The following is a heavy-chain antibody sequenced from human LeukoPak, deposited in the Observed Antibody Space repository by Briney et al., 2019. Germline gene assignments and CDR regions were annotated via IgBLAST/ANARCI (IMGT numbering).Heavy chain of an antibody. CDR2: IYYSGST. CDR1: GGSISSSSYY. Sequence: PSETLSLTCTVSGGSISSSSYYWGWIRQPPGKGLEWIGSIYYSGSTYYNPSLKSRVTISVDTSKNQFSLKLSSVTAADTAVYYCARGRGALYFQHWGQGTLVTVSS. D-gene: IGHD1-26*01. CDR3: ARGRGALYFQH. V-gene: IGHV4-39*01. J-gene: IGHJ1*01.